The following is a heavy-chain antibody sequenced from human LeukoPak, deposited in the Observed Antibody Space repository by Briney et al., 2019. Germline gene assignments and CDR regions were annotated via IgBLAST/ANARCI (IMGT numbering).Heavy chain of an antibody. V-gene: IGHV4-61*09. Sequence: SETLSLTCTVSGGSISSGSYYWSWIRQPAGKGLEWIGQIYTSGSTNYNPSLKSPVTISVDTSKNQFSLKLSSVTAADTAVYYCARRGIRYPFPRRAFDIWGQGTMVTVSS. J-gene: IGHJ3*02. CDR2: IYTSGST. CDR3: ARRGIRYPFPRRAFDI. CDR1: GGSISSGSYY. D-gene: IGHD3-9*01.